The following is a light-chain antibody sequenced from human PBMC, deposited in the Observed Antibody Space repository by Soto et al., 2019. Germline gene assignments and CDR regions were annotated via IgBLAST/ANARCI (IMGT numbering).Light chain of an antibody. V-gene: IGKV3-11*01. CDR2: DAS. CDR1: QSVSSY. Sequence: EIVLTQSPATLSLSPGERATLSCRASQSVSSYLAWYQQKPGQAPRLLIYDASNRATGIPARFSGSGSGTDFTLTISSLEPEDFAVDYCQQRSNWPPFTFGPWTKVDIK. J-gene: IGKJ3*01. CDR3: QQRSNWPPFT.